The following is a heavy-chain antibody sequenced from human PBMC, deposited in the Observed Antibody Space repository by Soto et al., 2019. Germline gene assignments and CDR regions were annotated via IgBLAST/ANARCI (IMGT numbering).Heavy chain of an antibody. V-gene: IGHV1-8*01. J-gene: IGHJ4*02. D-gene: IGHD6-19*01. CDR1: GYTFTSYD. Sequence: QVQLVQSGAEVKKPGASVKVSCKASGYTFTSYDINWVRQATGQGLAWMGWMNPNSGNTGYAQKFQGRVTMTRDTSIRTAYMELSSLRSEDTAVYYCARVRYSSGWYPRYWGQGTLVTVSS. CDR2: MNPNSGNT. CDR3: ARVRYSSGWYPRY.